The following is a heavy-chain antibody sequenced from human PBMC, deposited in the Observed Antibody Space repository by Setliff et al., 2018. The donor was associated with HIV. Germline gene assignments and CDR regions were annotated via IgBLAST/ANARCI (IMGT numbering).Heavy chain of an antibody. CDR2: IDGDGSGT. J-gene: IGHJ4*02. Sequence: PGGSLRLSCAASGFTFRNYWMHWVRQAPGKGLVWVSRIDGDGSGTSYADSVQGRFTISRDNAKNTLYLQMNSLRAEDTAEYYCAKELAASGLGYFDSWGRGILVTVSS. CDR1: GFTFRNYW. CDR3: AKELAASGLGYFDS. D-gene: IGHD3-22*01. V-gene: IGHV3-74*01.